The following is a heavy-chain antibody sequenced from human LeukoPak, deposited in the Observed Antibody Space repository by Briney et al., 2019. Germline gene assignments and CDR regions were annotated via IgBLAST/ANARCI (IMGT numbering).Heavy chain of an antibody. J-gene: IGHJ4*02. V-gene: IGHV4-34*01. Sequence: SETLCLTCTVSGVSISSYYWSWIRQPPGKGLEWIGEINHSGSTNYNPSLKSRVTISVDTSKNQFSLKLSSVTAADTAVYYCARRSIVRGYYWGQGTLVTVSS. CDR1: GVSISSYY. CDR2: INHSGST. CDR3: ARRSIVRGYY. D-gene: IGHD2/OR15-2a*01.